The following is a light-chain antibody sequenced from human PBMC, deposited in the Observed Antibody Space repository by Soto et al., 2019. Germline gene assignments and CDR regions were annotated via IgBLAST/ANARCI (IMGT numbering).Light chain of an antibody. V-gene: IGKV3-15*01. Sequence: EIVMTQSPATVSVSPGERATLSCRASQNVNSNLAWYQQKPGQPPRLRIYGAYTRATGVPARFSGSGSGTEFTLTINSLQSEDFAVYYCQQYNSWTPLTFGGGTKVDIK. CDR3: QQYNSWTPLT. J-gene: IGKJ4*01. CDR2: GAY. CDR1: QNVNSN.